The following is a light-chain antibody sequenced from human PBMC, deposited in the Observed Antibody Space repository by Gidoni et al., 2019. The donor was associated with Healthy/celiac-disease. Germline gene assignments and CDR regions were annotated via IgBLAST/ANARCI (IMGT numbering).Light chain of an antibody. J-gene: IGKJ2*01. Sequence: EIVLTQSPGTLSLSPGERASISCRASQSVSSSYLALYQQKPGQAPRLLIYGASRWATGIPDRFSGSWSGTDFPLTISRLEPEDFAVYYCQQYGSSPYTFGQGTKLEIK. CDR1: QSVSSSY. CDR2: GAS. CDR3: QQYGSSPYT. V-gene: IGKV3-20*01.